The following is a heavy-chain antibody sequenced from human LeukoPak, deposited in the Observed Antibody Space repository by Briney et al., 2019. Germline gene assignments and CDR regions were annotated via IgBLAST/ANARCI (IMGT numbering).Heavy chain of an antibody. CDR2: INPSGGST. D-gene: IGHD3-16*02. V-gene: IGHV1-46*01. Sequence: ASVKVSCKASGYTFTSYYMHWVRQAPGQGLEWMGIINPSGGSTSYAQKFQGRVTMTRDMSTSTVYMELSSLRSDDTAVYYCARDRSLGLGELSFTHFDYWGQGTLVTVSS. CDR1: GYTFTSYY. CDR3: ARDRSLGLGELSFTHFDY. J-gene: IGHJ4*02.